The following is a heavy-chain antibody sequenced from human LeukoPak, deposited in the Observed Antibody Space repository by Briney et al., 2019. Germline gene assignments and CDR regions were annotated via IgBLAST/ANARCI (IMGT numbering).Heavy chain of an antibody. D-gene: IGHD1-26*01. Sequence: SETLSLTCTVSGGSISSGSYYWSWIRQPAGKGLEWIGRIYTSGSTNYNPSLKSRVTISVDTSKNQFSLKLSSVTAADTAVYYCARGSWANWFDPWGQGTLVTVSS. CDR3: ARGSWANWFDP. J-gene: IGHJ5*02. V-gene: IGHV4-61*02. CDR2: IYTSGST. CDR1: GGSISSGSYY.